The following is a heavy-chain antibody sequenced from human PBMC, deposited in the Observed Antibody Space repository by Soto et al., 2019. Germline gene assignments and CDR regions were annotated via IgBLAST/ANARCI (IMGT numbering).Heavy chain of an antibody. J-gene: IGHJ6*02. D-gene: IGHD2-2*03. CDR2: TYYRSKWYN. CDR3: AGDGYCSSTSCYPYYYYGMDV. CDR1: GDSVSSNSAA. V-gene: IGHV6-1*01. Sequence: PSQTLSLTCAISGDSVSSNSAAWNWIRQSPSRGLEWLGRTYYRSKWYNDYAVSVKGRITINPDTSKNQFSLQLNSVTPEDTAVYYCAGDGYCSSTSCYPYYYYGMDVWGQGTTVTVSS.